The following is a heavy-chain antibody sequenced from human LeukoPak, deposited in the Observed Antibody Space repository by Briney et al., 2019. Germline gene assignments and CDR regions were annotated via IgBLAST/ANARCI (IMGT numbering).Heavy chain of an antibody. V-gene: IGHV3-48*01. CDR2: ISISSSTI. CDR1: GFTFSSYS. J-gene: IGHJ6*02. Sequence: GGSLRLSCAASGFTFSSYSMNWVRQAPGKGLEWVSYISISSSTIYYADSVKGRFTISRDNAKNSLYLQMNSLRAEDTAVYYCARVPLRYYDSSGYYRYYYYGMDVWGQGTTVTVSS. CDR3: ARVPLRYYDSSGYYRYYYYGMDV. D-gene: IGHD3-22*01.